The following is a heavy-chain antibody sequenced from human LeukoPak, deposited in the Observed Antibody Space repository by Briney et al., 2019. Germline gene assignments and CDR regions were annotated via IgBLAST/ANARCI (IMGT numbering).Heavy chain of an antibody. V-gene: IGHV1-69*13. Sequence: SVKVSCKASGYTFTDYDINWVRQATGQGLEWMGGIIPIFRRANYAQKFQDRLTITADESTTEVYMELTRLKSDDTAIYYCARVGEFGINSAMVLPDWGQGSLVTVSS. CDR3: ARVGEFGINSAMVLPD. CDR2: IIPIFRRA. CDR1: GYTFTDYD. J-gene: IGHJ4*02. D-gene: IGHD3-16*01.